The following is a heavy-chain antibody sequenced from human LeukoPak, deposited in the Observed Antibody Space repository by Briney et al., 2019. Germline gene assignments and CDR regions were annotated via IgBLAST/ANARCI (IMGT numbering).Heavy chain of an antibody. CDR2: IYYSGST. CDR3: ARERGTAMVYYFDY. D-gene: IGHD5-18*01. Sequence: SETLSLTCTVPGGSISSYYWSWIRQPPGKGLEWIGYIYYSGSTNYNPSLKSRVTISVDTSKNQFSLKLSSVTAADTAVYYCARERGTAMVYYFDYWGQGTLVTVSS. J-gene: IGHJ4*02. V-gene: IGHV4-59*01. CDR1: GGSISSYY.